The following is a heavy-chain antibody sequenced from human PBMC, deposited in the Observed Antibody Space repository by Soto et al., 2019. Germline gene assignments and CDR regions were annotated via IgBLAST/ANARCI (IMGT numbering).Heavy chain of an antibody. V-gene: IGHV1-2*04. CDR1: GYTFTGYY. J-gene: IGHJ3*02. CDR2: INPNSGGT. CDR3: ARDWAAAGNDAFDI. D-gene: IGHD6-13*01. Sequence: ASVKVSCKASGYTFTGYYMHWVRQAPGQGLEWMGWINPNSGGTNYAQKFQGWVTMTRDTSISTAYMELSRLRSDDTAVYYCARDWAAAGNDAFDIWGQGTMVTVSS.